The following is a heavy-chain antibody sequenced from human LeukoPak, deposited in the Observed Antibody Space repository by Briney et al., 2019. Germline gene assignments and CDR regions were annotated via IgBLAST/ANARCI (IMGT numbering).Heavy chain of an antibody. D-gene: IGHD6-13*01. CDR3: ARLPYSSSPGDY. V-gene: IGHV3-21*01. J-gene: IGHJ4*02. Sequence: GGSLRLSCAASGFTFSSYSMNWVRQAPGKRLEWVSSISSSSSYIYYADSVKGRFTISRDNAKNTLYLQMNRLRAEDTAVYHCARLPYSSSPGDYWGQGTLVTVSS. CDR2: ISSSSSYI. CDR1: GFTFSSYS.